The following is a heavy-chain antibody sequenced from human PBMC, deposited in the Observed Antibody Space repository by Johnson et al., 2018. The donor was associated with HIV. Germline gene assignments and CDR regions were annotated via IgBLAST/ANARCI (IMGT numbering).Heavy chain of an antibody. V-gene: IGHV3-74*03. Sequence: MQLVESGGGLVQPGGSLRLSCAASGFIFRNYWMYWVRQAPGKGLVWVARIYSDGSDSAYADSVKGRITISRDNAKKTLSLQMNSLRAEDTAVYYCARKQWLEVPSDALDVWGQGTMVTVSS. CDR1: GFIFRNYW. D-gene: IGHD6-19*01. J-gene: IGHJ3*01. CDR3: ARKQWLEVPSDALDV. CDR2: IYSDGSDS.